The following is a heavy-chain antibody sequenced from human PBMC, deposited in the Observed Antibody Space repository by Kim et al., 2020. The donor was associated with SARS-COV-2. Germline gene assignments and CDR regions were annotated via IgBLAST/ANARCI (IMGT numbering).Heavy chain of an antibody. D-gene: IGHD6-13*01. J-gene: IGHJ5*02. CDR1: GGSISSSNW. V-gene: IGHV4-4*02. Sequence: SETLSLTCAVSGGSISSSNWWSWVRQPPGKGLEWIGEIYHSGSTNYNPSLKSRVTISVDKSKNQFSLKLSSVTAADTAVYYCARARPRAAAGKGWFDPWGQGTLVTVSS. CDR3: ARARPRAAAGKGWFDP. CDR2: IYHSGST.